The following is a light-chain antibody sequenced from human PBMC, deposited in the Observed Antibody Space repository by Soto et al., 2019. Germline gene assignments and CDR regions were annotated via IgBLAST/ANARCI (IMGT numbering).Light chain of an antibody. J-gene: IGKJ1*01. CDR1: QSISIW. Sequence: DIQITQSPSTLSASVGDRVTITCRASQSISIWLAWYQQKPGSAPKLLIYKASTLESGVPSRFSGSGPGTEFTLTISSLQPDDFATYYCQQYNSYSTWTFGQGTKVEIK. CDR2: KAS. CDR3: QQYNSYSTWT. V-gene: IGKV1-5*03.